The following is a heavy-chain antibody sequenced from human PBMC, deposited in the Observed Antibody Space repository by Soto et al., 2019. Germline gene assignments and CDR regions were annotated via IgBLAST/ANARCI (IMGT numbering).Heavy chain of an antibody. CDR2: IYYSGDT. D-gene: IGHD3-10*02. Sequence: SETLSLTCTVSGGSISSGEFYWTWIRQPPGKGLEWIGYIYYSGDTYYNPSLKSRITISLDTSKSQFSLKVISVIAADTAVYYCARSHYVLGAFDICGQGTVVIVSS. V-gene: IGHV4-30-4*01. J-gene: IGHJ3*02. CDR3: ARSHYVLGAFDI. CDR1: GGSISSGEFY.